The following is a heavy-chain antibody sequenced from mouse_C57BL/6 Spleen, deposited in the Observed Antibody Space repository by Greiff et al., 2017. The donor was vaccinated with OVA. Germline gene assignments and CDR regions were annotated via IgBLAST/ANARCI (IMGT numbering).Heavy chain of an antibody. Sequence: EVKVVESGGGLVQPGGSLKLSCAASGFTFSDYYMYWVRQTPEKRLEWVAYISNGGGSTYYPDTVKGRFTISRDNAKNTLYLQMSRLKSEDTAMYYCARHTSYWYFDVWGTGTTVTVSS. D-gene: IGHD5-1*01. CDR3: ARHTSYWYFDV. J-gene: IGHJ1*03. CDR1: GFTFSDYY. CDR2: ISNGGGST. V-gene: IGHV5-12*01.